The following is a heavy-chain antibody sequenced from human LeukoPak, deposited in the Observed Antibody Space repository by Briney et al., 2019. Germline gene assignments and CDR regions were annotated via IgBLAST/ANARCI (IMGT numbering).Heavy chain of an antibody. D-gene: IGHD6-13*01. Sequence: GGSLRLSCAASGFTFSSYGMHWVRQAPGKGLEWVAVILYDGSNKYYADSVKGRFTISRDNSKNTLYLQMNSLRAEDTAVHYCARGARIAAALNAFDIWGQGTMVTVSS. J-gene: IGHJ3*02. CDR1: GFTFSSYG. V-gene: IGHV3-30*03. CDR2: ILYDGSNK. CDR3: ARGARIAAALNAFDI.